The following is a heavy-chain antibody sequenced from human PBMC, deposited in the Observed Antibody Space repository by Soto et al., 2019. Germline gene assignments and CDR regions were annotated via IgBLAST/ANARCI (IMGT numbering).Heavy chain of an antibody. CDR3: ARDQPPAGY. V-gene: IGHV4-59*01. CDR2: IYYSGST. CDR1: GGSISSYY. J-gene: IGHJ4*02. Sequence: SETLSLTCTVSGGSISSYYWSWIRQPPGKGLEWIGYIYYSGSTNYNPSLKSRVTISVDTSKNQFSLKLSSVTAADTAVYYCARDQPPAGYWGRGTLVTVSS. D-gene: IGHD3-10*01.